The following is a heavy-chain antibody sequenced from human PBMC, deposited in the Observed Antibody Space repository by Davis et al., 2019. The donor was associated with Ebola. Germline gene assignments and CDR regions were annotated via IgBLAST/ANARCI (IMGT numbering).Heavy chain of an antibody. CDR2: VGISAGST. D-gene: IGHD3-10*01. Sequence: PGGSLRLSCVASGFTFSTYAMSWVRQAPGKGLEWVAGVGISAGSTYYPDSVRGRFIISRDNSKNTLYLRVNSLRAEDTAVYYCVREVRRGWFDPWGQGTLVTVSS. CDR3: VREVRRGWFDP. V-gene: IGHV3-23*01. J-gene: IGHJ5*02. CDR1: GFTFSTYA.